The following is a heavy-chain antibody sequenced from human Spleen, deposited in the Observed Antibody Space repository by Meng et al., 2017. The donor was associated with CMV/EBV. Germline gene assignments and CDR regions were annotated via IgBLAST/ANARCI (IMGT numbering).Heavy chain of an antibody. J-gene: IGHJ2*01. CDR2: IHPSDSDT. V-gene: IGHV5-51*01. D-gene: IGHD2-2*01. Sequence: KGSRFPFSTYWIAWLRQKPGKGPEWMGIIHPSDSDTRYSPSFQGQVTFSVDNSISTAYLRWRSLKVSDTAMYYCATQVDSSSLDFGLWGRGSLVTVSS. CDR1: RFPFSTYW. CDR3: ATQVDSSSLDFGL.